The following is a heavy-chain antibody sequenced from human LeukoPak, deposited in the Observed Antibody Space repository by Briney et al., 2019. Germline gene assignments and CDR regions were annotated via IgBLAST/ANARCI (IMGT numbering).Heavy chain of an antibody. CDR3: ARGDGYPFDD. CDR1: GFIVSSNY. D-gene: IGHD5-24*01. J-gene: IGHJ4*02. V-gene: IGHV3-53*01. Sequence: PGGSLRLSCTASGFIVSSNYMNWVRQAPGKGLEWVSVIYPGGTTYYADSVKGRLTIPRDNSKNTLYLQMKSLRAEDTAVYYCARGDGYPFDDWGQGTQVTVSS. CDR2: IYPGGTT.